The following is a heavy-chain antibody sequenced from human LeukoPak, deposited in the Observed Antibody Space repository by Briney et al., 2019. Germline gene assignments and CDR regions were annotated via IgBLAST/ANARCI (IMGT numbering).Heavy chain of an antibody. CDR2: IYYSGST. CDR3: ARHAHSSIAANIDY. CDR1: GGSISSSSYY. D-gene: IGHD6-6*01. V-gene: IGHV4-39*01. Sequence: SETLSLTCTVSGGSISSSSYYWGWIRQPPGTGLEWIGSIYYSGSTFYNPSLKSRVTISLDTSKNQFSLRLTSVTAADTAVYYCARHAHSSIAANIDYWGQGTQVTVSS. J-gene: IGHJ4*02.